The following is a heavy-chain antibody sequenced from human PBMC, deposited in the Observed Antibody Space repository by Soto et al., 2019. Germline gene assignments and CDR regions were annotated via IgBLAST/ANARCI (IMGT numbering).Heavy chain of an antibody. CDR2: ISSGSSSI. J-gene: IGHJ3*02. Sequence: GSLRLSCAASGFTFSNYGINWVRQAPGKGLEWVSYISSGSSSIYYADSVKGRFTISRDNAKNSVYLHINSLRDEDTAVYYCARSSNAFDIWGQGTMVTVSS. CDR1: GFTFSNYG. V-gene: IGHV3-48*02. CDR3: ARSSNAFDI.